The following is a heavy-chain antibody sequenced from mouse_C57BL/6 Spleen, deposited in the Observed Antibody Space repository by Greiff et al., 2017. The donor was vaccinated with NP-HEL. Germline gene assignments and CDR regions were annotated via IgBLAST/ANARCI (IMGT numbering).Heavy chain of an antibody. CDR3: ARSYDGSTYYFDY. J-gene: IGHJ2*01. D-gene: IGHD1-1*01. CDR2: IYPRSGNT. V-gene: IGHV1-81*01. CDR1: GYTFTSYG. Sequence: QVQLQQSGAELARPGASVKLSCKASGYTFTSYGISWVKQRTGQGLEWIGEIYPRSGNTYYNETFKGKATLTADKSSSTAYMEIRSLTSEDSAVYFCARSYDGSTYYFDYWGQGTTLTVSS.